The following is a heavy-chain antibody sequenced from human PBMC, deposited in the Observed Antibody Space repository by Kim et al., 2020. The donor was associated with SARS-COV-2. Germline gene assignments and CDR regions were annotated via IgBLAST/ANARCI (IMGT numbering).Heavy chain of an antibody. CDR1: GCSISSSSYY. D-gene: IGHD3-16*01. Sequence: SETLSLTCTVSGCSISSSSYYWGWNRQPPGKGLEWIGSIYYRGSTYYNPSLKCLVTISVDTSKNQYFQKLSPVTAADTAVYYCARHGGRAVGLGWFDSWGQGALVTVSS. CDR2: IYYRGST. V-gene: IGHV4-39*01. CDR3: ARHGGRAVGLGWFDS. J-gene: IGHJ5*01.